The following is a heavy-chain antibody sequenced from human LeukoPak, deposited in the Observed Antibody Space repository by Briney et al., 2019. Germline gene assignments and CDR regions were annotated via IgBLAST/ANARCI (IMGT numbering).Heavy chain of an antibody. D-gene: IGHD3-3*01. Sequence: GGSLRLSCAASGFTFSSYEMNWVRQAPGKGLEWVSYISSSGNTIYYADSVKGRFTISRDNAKNSLYLQMDSLRAEDTAVYYCARDWRDYYYYMDVWGKGTTVTISS. V-gene: IGHV3-48*03. CDR1: GFTFSSYE. J-gene: IGHJ6*03. CDR2: ISSSGNTI. CDR3: ARDWRDYYYYMDV.